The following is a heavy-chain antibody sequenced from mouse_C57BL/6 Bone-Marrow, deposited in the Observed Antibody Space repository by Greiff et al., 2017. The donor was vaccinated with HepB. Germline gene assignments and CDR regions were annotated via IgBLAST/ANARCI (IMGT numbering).Heavy chain of an antibody. Sequence: VKLQQPGAELVKPGASVKLSCKASGYTFTSYWMHWVKQRPGRGLEWIGRIDPNSGGTKYNEKFKSKATLTVDKPSSTAYMQLSSLTSEDSAVYYCARSTAQDVLAMDYWGQGTSVTVSS. CDR3: ARSTAQDVLAMDY. CDR1: GYTFTSYW. D-gene: IGHD3-2*02. V-gene: IGHV1-72*01. CDR2: IDPNSGGT. J-gene: IGHJ4*01.